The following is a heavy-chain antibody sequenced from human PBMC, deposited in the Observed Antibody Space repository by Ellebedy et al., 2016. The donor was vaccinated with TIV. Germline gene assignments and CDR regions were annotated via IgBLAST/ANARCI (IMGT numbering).Heavy chain of an antibody. CDR2: IGGTGGTT. J-gene: IGHJ4*02. D-gene: IGHD1-7*01. Sequence: GESLKISCVGSGFSFGDYYMSWVRQAPGKGLVWVSTIGGTGGTTYYRESVKGRFTVSRDTSRNTLYLQMSSLRAEDKAVYYCAKLPVAYNWNYADDYWGQGTLVTVSS. CDR3: AKLPVAYNWNYADDY. V-gene: IGHV3-23*01. CDR1: GFSFGDYY.